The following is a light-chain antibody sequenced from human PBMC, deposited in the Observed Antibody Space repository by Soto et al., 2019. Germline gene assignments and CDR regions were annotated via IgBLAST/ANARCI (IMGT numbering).Light chain of an antibody. CDR1: SRDVGGYNY. J-gene: IGLJ1*01. CDR2: EVS. V-gene: IGLV2-14*01. Sequence: QSVLTQLASVSGSPGQSITISCTGTSRDVGGYNYVSWYQQHPGKAPKLMIYEVSNRPSGVSNRFSGSKSGNTASLTISGLQAEDEAEYYCSSYTSTSTRVFGNGTKVTVL. CDR3: SSYTSTSTRV.